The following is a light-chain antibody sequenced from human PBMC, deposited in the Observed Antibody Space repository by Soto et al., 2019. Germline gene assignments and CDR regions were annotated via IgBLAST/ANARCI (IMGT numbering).Light chain of an antibody. Sequence: DIQMTQSPSSLSASVGDRVTITCRASQSISSYLNWYQQKPGKAPKLLIYAASSLQSGVPSRFSGSGSGTDFTLTISSLQPGDFATYYCQQSYSAPRTFGQGTKVDSK. V-gene: IGKV1-39*01. J-gene: IGKJ1*01. CDR1: QSISSY. CDR3: QQSYSAPRT. CDR2: AAS.